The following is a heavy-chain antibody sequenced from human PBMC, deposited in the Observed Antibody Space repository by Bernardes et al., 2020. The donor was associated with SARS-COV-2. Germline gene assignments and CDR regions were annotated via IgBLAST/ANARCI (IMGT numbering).Heavy chain of an antibody. Sequence: GVSLKLSCSGSGFTLSEYPMHWVRQTPGKGLEYVSRISDNGATTHYGDSVKGRFTISGDNSKNTMYLQMNSLRVEDTAVYWCVKERPVGDYWGQGILVTVSS. J-gene: IGHJ4*02. D-gene: IGHD3-10*01. CDR3: VKERPVGDY. CDR2: ISDNGATT. V-gene: IGHV3-64D*06. CDR1: GFTLSEYP.